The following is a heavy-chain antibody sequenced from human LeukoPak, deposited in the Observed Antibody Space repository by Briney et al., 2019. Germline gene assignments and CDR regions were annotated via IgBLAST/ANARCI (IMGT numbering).Heavy chain of an antibody. CDR3: ARDTYYYDSGGSREYYGMDV. CDR2: ISSSSSYI. CDR1: GFTFSSYS. J-gene: IGHJ6*02. V-gene: IGHV3-21*01. D-gene: IGHD3-22*01. Sequence: GGSLRLSCAASGFTFSSYSMNWVRQAPGQGLEWVSSISSSSSYIYYADSVKGRFTISRDNAKNSLYLQMNSLRAEDTAVYYCARDTYYYDSGGSREYYGMDVWGQGTTVTVSS.